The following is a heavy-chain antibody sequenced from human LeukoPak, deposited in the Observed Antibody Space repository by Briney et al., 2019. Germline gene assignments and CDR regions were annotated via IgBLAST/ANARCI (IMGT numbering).Heavy chain of an antibody. V-gene: IGHV3-23*01. CDR3: AKDLNHLIIDAFDI. D-gene: IGHD3-10*01. J-gene: IGHJ3*02. Sequence: GGSLRLSCAASGFTVSSNYMSWVRQAPGKGLEWVSAISGSGGSTYYADSVKGRFTISRDNSKNTLYLQMNSLRAEDTAVYYCAKDLNHLIIDAFDIWGQGTMVTVSS. CDR2: ISGSGGST. CDR1: GFTVSSNY.